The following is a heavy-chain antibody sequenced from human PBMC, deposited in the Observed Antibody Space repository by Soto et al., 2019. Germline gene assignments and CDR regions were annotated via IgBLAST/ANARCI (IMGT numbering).Heavy chain of an antibody. D-gene: IGHD6-13*01. V-gene: IGHV3-33*01. Sequence: GGSLRLSCAASGFTFSSYGMHWVRQAPGKGLEWVAVIWYDGSNKYYADSVKGRFTISRDNSKNTLYLQMNSLRAEDTAVYYCARDPIAAAGNDGMDVWGQGTTVTVSS. J-gene: IGHJ6*02. CDR1: GFTFSSYG. CDR3: ARDPIAAAGNDGMDV. CDR2: IWYDGSNK.